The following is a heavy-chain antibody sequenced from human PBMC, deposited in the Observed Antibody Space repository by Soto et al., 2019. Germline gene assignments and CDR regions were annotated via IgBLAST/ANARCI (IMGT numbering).Heavy chain of an antibody. Sequence: GGSLSLSCAASGFTFSSYAMSWVRQAPGKGLEWVSAISGSGGSTYYADSVKGRFTISRDNSKNTLYLQMNSLRAEDTAVYYCAKGLGLGSSWYVDYWGQGTLVTVSS. J-gene: IGHJ4*02. D-gene: IGHD6-13*01. V-gene: IGHV3-23*01. CDR1: GFTFSSYA. CDR2: ISGSGGST. CDR3: AKGLGLGSSWYVDY.